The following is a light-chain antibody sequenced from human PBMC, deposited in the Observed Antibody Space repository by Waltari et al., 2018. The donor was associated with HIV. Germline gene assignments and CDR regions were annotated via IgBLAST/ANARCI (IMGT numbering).Light chain of an antibody. CDR1: SSNIGRHY. CDR3: AAWNDSLSGYV. CDR2: RNN. V-gene: IGLV1-47*01. J-gene: IGLJ1*01. Sequence: QSVLIQPPSASGTPGQRVTISCSGSSSNIGRHYVYWYQQLPGTAPKLLIYRNNQRPSGVPDRFSGSKSGTSASLAISGLRSEDEADYYCAAWNDSLSGYVFGTGTKVTV.